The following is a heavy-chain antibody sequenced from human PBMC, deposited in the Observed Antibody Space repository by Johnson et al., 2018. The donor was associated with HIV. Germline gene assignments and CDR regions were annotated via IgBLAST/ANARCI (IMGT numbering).Heavy chain of an antibody. J-gene: IGHJ3*02. CDR3: AKGLAAFFAFDI. V-gene: IGHV3-30*04. Sequence: QMQLVESGGGVVQPGRSLRLSCAASGFTFSNYAMHWVRQAPGKWLEWVAVISYDGSNKYYADSVKGRFTISRDNSKNTLYLQMNSLRAEDTAVYYCAKGLAAFFAFDIWGQGTMVTVSS. CDR2: ISYDGSNK. D-gene: IGHD3-3*01. CDR1: GFTFSNYA.